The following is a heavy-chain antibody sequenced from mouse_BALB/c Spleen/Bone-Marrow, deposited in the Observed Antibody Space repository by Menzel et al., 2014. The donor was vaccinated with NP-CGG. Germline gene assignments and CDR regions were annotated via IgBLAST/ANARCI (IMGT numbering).Heavy chain of an antibody. Sequence: QVHVKQSGAELVRPGSSVKISCKASGYAFSNHWMNWVKQRPGQGLEWIGQIYPGDGDTNYNGKFKGKATLTADKSSSTAYMQLSSLTSEDSAVYFCARRDGSTYYYAMDYWVKEPQSPSPQ. CDR1: GYAFSNHW. CDR2: IYPGDGDT. V-gene: IGHV1-80*01. D-gene: IGHD1-1*01. CDR3: ARRDGSTYYYAMDY. J-gene: IGHJ4*01.